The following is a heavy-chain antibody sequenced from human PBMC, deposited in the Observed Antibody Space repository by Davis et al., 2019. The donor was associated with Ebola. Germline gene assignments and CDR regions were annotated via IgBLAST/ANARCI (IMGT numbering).Heavy chain of an antibody. CDR2: ISQSGST. CDR1: GDSISSSNW. CDR3: AGNWGTNFDY. V-gene: IGHV4-4*02. D-gene: IGHD7-27*01. J-gene: IGHJ4*02. Sequence: MPSETLSLTCAVSGDSISSSNWWSWVRQPPGKGLEWIGEISQSGSTNYNPSLKSRVTISVDTSKNQFSLKLSSVTAADTAVYYCAGNWGTNFDYWGQGTLVTVSS.